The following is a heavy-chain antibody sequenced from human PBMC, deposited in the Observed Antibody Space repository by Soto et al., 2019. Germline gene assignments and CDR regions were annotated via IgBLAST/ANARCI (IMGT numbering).Heavy chain of an antibody. V-gene: IGHV1-18*01. CDR3: ARVPRIVAVAALPAFDI. Sequence: GASVKVSCKASGYTFTSYGISWVRQAPGQGLEWMGWISAYNGNTNYAQKLQGRVTMTTDTSTSTAYMELRSLRSDDTAVYYCARVPRIVAVAALPAFDIWGQGTTVTVSS. CDR2: ISAYNGNT. D-gene: IGHD2-15*01. CDR1: GYTFTSYG. J-gene: IGHJ3*02.